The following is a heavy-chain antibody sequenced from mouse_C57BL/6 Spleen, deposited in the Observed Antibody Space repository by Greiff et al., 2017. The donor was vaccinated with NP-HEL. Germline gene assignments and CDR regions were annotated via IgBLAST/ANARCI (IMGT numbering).Heavy chain of an antibody. D-gene: IGHD1-1*01. J-gene: IGHJ2*01. CDR1: GYTFTDYE. V-gene: IGHV1-15*01. CDR2: IDPETGGT. Sequence: QVQLQQSGAELVRPGASVTLSCKASGYTFTDYEMHWVKQTPVHGLEWIGAIDPETGGTAYNQKFKGKAILTADKSSSTAYMELRSLTSEDSAVYYCTRYYYGSSFFDYWGQGTTLTVSS. CDR3: TRYYYGSSFFDY.